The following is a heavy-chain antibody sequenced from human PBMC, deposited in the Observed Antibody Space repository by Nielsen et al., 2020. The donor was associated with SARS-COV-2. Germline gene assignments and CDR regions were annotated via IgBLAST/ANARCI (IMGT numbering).Heavy chain of an antibody. Sequence: SETLSLTCTVSGGSISSGGYYWSWIRQHPGKGLEWIGYIYYSGSTYYNPSLKSRVTISVDTSKNQFSLKLSSVTAADTAVYYCASATYYDFWSGPGGDYYYGMDVWGQGTTVTVSS. CDR3: ASATYYDFWSGPGGDYYYGMDV. V-gene: IGHV4-31*03. CDR1: GGSISSGGYY. D-gene: IGHD3-3*01. J-gene: IGHJ6*02. CDR2: IYYSGST.